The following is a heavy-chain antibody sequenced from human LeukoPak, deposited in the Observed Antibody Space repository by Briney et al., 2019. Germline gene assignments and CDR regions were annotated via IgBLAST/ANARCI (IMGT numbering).Heavy chain of an antibody. D-gene: IGHD5-12*01. CDR1: GYTFTSYG. V-gene: IGHV1-18*01. Sequence: GASVKVSCKASGYTFTSYGISWVRQAPGQGLEWMGWISAYNGNTIYAQILQGRGTMTTDTSTTTVYMELRSLRSDDTAAYYCARDHLAMIPSFFGEYWGQGALVTVSS. J-gene: IGHJ4*02. CDR3: ARDHLAMIPSFFGEY. CDR2: ISAYNGNT.